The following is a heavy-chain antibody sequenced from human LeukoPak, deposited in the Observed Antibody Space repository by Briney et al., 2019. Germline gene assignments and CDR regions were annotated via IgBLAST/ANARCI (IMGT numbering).Heavy chain of an antibody. D-gene: IGHD5-18*01. J-gene: IGHJ6*02. V-gene: IGHV3-53*01. Sequence: PGGSLRLSCAASGFTVSSNYMSWVRQAPGKGLEWVSVIYSGGSTYYADSVKGRFTISRDNSKNTLYLQMNSLRAEDTAVYYCARDLPRGYSYGYYDYYYGMDVWGQGTTVTVSS. CDR2: IYSGGST. CDR3: ARDLPRGYSYGYYDYYYGMDV. CDR1: GFTVSSNY.